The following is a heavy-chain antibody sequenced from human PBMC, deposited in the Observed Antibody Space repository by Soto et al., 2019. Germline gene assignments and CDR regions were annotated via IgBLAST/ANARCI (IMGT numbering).Heavy chain of an antibody. J-gene: IGHJ4*02. Sequence: PSETLSLTCAVYGGSFSGYYWSWIRQPPGKGLEWIGEINHSGSTNYNPSLKSRVTISVDTSKNQFSLKLSSVTAADTAVYYCARLRIMITFGGVIARYYFDYWGQGTLVTVSS. CDR2: INHSGST. CDR1: GGSFSGYY. D-gene: IGHD3-16*02. V-gene: IGHV4-34*01. CDR3: ARLRIMITFGGVIARYYFDY.